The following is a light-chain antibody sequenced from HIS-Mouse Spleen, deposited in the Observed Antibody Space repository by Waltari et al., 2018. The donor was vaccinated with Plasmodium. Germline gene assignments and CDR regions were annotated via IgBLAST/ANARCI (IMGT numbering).Light chain of an antibody. CDR2: EDS. J-gene: IGLJ3*02. Sequence: SYELTQPPSASVSPGQPAGNTCSGDAFPQNTAYWYQQKSGQATVLVIYEDSKRPSGIPERFSGSSSGTMATLTISGAQVEDEADYYCYSTDSSGNHRVFGGGTKLTVL. CDR1: AFPQNT. V-gene: IGLV3-10*01. CDR3: YSTDSSGNHRV.